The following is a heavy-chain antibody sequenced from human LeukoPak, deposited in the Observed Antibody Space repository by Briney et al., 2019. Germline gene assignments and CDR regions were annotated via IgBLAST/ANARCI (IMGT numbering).Heavy chain of an antibody. CDR2: ISGSGGTT. J-gene: IGHJ4*02. V-gene: IGHV3-23*01. CDR1: GFTFSSYA. CDR3: AKASDSGYDQWGYYFDY. D-gene: IGHD5-12*01. Sequence: GGSLRLSCAASGFTFSSYAISWVRQAPGKGLEWVSTISGSGGTTHYADSVKGRFTISRDNSKNTLYLQMNSLRAEDTAVYYCAKASDSGYDQWGYYFDYWGQGTLVTVSS.